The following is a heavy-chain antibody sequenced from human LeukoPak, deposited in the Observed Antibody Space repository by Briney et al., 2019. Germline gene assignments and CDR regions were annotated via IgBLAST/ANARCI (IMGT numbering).Heavy chain of an antibody. CDR1: GFTFSSYA. D-gene: IGHD3-22*01. V-gene: IGHV3-23*01. Sequence: GGSLRLSCAASGFTFSSYAMNWVRQAPGKGLEWVSAISGSGSNTYYSDSVKGRFTISRDNSKNTLYLQMNSLRAEDTAVYYCAKDSIGYYKPFDYWGQGSLVTVYS. CDR3: AKDSIGYYKPFDY. J-gene: IGHJ4*02. CDR2: ISGSGSNT.